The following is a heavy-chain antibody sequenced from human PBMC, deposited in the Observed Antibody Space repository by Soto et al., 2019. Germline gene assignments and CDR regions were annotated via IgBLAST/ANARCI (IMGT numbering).Heavy chain of an antibody. D-gene: IGHD4-17*01. CDR3: ARLRTTVTTFDAFDI. CDR2: IYYSGST. V-gene: IGHV4-39*01. CDR1: GGSISSSSYY. J-gene: IGHJ3*02. Sequence: QLQLQESGPGLVKPSETLSLTCTVSGGSISSSSYYWGWIRQPPGKGLEWIGSIYYSGSTYYNPSLKRRVTIXXDXSRXQFSLKLSSVTAADTAVYYCARLRTTVTTFDAFDIWGQGTMVTVSS.